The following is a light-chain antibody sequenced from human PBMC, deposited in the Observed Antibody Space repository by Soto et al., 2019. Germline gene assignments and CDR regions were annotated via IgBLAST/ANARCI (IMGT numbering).Light chain of an antibody. J-gene: IGKJ1*01. V-gene: IGKV1-5*03. CDR1: QSFNNW. CDR2: KAP. Sequence: DIQMTQSPSTLSASVGDRVTITCRASQSFNNWLAWYQQKPGKAPKLLIYKAPNLESGVPSRFSGSGSGTEFTLTISSLQPDDFGTYYCQQNNSWTFGQGTKVEI. CDR3: QQNNSWT.